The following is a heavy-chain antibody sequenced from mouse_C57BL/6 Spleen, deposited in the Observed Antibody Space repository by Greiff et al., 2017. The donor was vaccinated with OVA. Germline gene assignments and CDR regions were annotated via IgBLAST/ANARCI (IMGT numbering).Heavy chain of an antibody. Sequence: VKLVESGPGLVQPSQSLSITCTVSGFSLTSYGVHWVRQSPGKGLEWLGVIWSGGSTDYNAAFISRLSISKDNSKSQVFFKMNSLQADDTAIYYCARIFNWFYYAMDYWGQGTSVTVSS. J-gene: IGHJ4*01. D-gene: IGHD4-1*01. V-gene: IGHV2-2*01. CDR2: IWSGGST. CDR3: ARIFNWFYYAMDY. CDR1: GFSLTSYG.